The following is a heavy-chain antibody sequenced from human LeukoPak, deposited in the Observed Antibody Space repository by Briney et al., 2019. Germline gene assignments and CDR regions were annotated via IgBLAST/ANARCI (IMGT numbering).Heavy chain of an antibody. J-gene: IGHJ4*01. CDR3: ARDYGGKLDY. D-gene: IGHD4-23*01. CDR1: RFTFSGYW. V-gene: IGHV4-59*01. CDR2: IYYSGST. Sequence: GSLRLSCAASRFTFSGYWMSWVRQAPGKGLEWLGYIYYSGSTDYNPSLMGRLTISVDTSKNQFSLTLTSVTEADTAVYYCARDYGGKLDYWGHGTLVTVSS.